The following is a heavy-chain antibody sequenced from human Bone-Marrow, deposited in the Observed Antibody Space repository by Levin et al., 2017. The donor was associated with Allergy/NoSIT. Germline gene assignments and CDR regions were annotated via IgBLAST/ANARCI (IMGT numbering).Heavy chain of an antibody. Sequence: GGSLRLSCAASGFTFDDYAMHWVRQASGKGLEWVSGISWNSGNIGYADSVKGRFTISRDNAKNSLYLQMSSLRAEDSALYFCAKATSGFSSSSSEFDYWGQGTLVTVSS. D-gene: IGHD6-6*01. CDR3: AKATSGFSSSSSEFDY. CDR1: GFTFDDYA. CDR2: ISWNSGNI. V-gene: IGHV3-9*01. J-gene: IGHJ4*02.